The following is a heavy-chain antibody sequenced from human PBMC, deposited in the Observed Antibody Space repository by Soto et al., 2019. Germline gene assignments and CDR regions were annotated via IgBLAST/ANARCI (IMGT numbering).Heavy chain of an antibody. CDR1: GFTFTNSA. CDR2: IIVGSGNT. Sequence: SVKVSCKTSGFTFTNSAVQWVRQARGQRLEWIGWIIVGSGNTNYLQNLQGRITISRDTATGTAYMELSGLRSEDTAVYYCAAEIYSGGDCCHFDYWGQ. J-gene: IGHJ4*02. V-gene: IGHV1-58*01. CDR3: AAEIYSGGDCCHFDY. D-gene: IGHD2-21*02.